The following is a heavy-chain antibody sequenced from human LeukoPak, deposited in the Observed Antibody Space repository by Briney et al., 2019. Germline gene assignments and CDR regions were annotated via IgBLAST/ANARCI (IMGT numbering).Heavy chain of an antibody. J-gene: IGHJ4*02. V-gene: IGHV3-48*04. CDR2: ISTTGTI. CDR3: ARGGTIFGVVIIPFDY. Sequence: PGGSLRLSCAASGFTFNTYIMNWVRQAPGKGLEWVSYISTTGTIYYADSLEGRFTISRDNAKNSLYLQMNSLRAEDTGVYYCARGGTIFGVVIIPFDYWGQGTLVTVSS. D-gene: IGHD3-3*01. CDR1: GFTFNTYI.